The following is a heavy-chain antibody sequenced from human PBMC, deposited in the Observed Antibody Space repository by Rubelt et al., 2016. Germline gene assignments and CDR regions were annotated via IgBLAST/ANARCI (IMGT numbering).Heavy chain of an antibody. D-gene: IGHD5-12*01. Sequence: QVQLVQSGAEVKKPGASVKISCKASGYTFTDYYIHWLRQAPGEGLEWVAWINPNSGDTTYAQKFLGIVTVTRDTSITTAYMELSRLRSNDTAVYYCAKEIRSNTGYDPGVYWGQGTLVTVSS. CDR1: GYTFTDYY. CDR3: AKEIRSNTGYDPGVY. V-gene: IGHV1-2*02. J-gene: IGHJ4*02. CDR2: INPNSGDT.